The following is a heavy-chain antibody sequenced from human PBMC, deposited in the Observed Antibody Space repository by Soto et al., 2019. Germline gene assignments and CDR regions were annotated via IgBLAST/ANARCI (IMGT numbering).Heavy chain of an antibody. CDR1: GGSINYSY. D-gene: IGHD4-17*01. J-gene: IGHJ6*02. Sequence: SETLSLTLTVSGGSINYSYWTWIRQPPGKGLEWIGYISYTGSANYNASLKSRLTISVDTSENQFSLKLSSVTAADRALYYCARVNYGDYYYGMDVWGQGTTVTVSS. CDR2: ISYTGSA. CDR3: ARVNYGDYYYGMDV. V-gene: IGHV4-59*01.